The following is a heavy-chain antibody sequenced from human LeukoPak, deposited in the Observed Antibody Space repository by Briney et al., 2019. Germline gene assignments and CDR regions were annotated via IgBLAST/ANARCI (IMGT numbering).Heavy chain of an antibody. J-gene: IGHJ4*02. CDR2: IIPILGTA. CDR3: ARVRTGLRWELQSLYFDY. V-gene: IGHV1-69*13. CDR1: GGTFSSYA. D-gene: IGHD1-26*01. Sequence: ASVKVSCKASGGTFSSYAISWVRQAPGQGLEWMGGIIPILGTANYAQKFQGRVTITADESTSTAYMELSSLRSEDTAVYYCARVRTGLRWELQSLYFDYWGQGTLVTVSS.